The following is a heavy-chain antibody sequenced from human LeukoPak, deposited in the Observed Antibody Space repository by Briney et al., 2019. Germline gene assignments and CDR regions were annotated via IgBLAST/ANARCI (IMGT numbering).Heavy chain of an antibody. Sequence: PGGSLRLSCAASGFTFSNYGMHWVRQAPGKGLEWVAVISADAGTKNYADSVVGRFTISRDNPKNTLFLQMNSLRTEDTAVYYCACGPTYDYWGQGTLVTVSS. CDR1: GFTFSNYG. CDR2: ISADAGTK. CDR3: ACGPTYDY. J-gene: IGHJ4*01. V-gene: IGHV3-30*03.